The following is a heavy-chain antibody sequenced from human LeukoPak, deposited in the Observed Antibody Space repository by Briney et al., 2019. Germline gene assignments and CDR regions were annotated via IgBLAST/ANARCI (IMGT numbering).Heavy chain of an antibody. Sequence: PSQTLSLTCTVSGGSISSGGFYWSWIRQPAGKGLEWIGRIYTLGSTNYNPSLKSRVTISVDTSKNQFSLKLSSVTAADTAVYYCARHGSSSWYLGGDYYYYYMDVWGKGTTVTISS. D-gene: IGHD6-13*01. CDR1: GGSISSGGFY. J-gene: IGHJ6*03. CDR3: ARHGSSSWYLGGDYYYYYMDV. V-gene: IGHV4-61*02. CDR2: IYTLGST.